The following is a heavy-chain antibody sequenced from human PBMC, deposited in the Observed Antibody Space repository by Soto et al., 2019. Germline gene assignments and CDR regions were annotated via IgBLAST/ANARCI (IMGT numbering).Heavy chain of an antibody. CDR3: AKATHGDYIGGGIDY. CDR2: LSWSSGSI. V-gene: IGHV3-9*01. CDR1: GFTFDDFA. Sequence: GGSLRLSCAASGFTFDDFAMHWVRQAPGKGLEWVSGLSWSSGSIGYADSVKGRFIISRDNAKNSLYLQMNSLRPEDTALYYCAKATHGDYIGGGIDYWGQGTLVTVSS. D-gene: IGHD4-17*01. J-gene: IGHJ4*02.